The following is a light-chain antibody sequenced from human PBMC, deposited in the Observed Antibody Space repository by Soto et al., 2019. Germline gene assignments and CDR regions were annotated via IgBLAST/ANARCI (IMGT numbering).Light chain of an antibody. J-gene: IGKJ1*01. V-gene: IGKV3-20*01. Sequence: EIVLTQSPGTLSLSPGERATLSCRASQSVSSSYLAWYQQKPGQAPRLLLYGASSRATGIPDRFSGSGSGTDFTLTISRLEPEDFAVYYCQQYAGPPTTFGQGTKVDI. CDR3: QQYAGPPTT. CDR1: QSVSSSY. CDR2: GAS.